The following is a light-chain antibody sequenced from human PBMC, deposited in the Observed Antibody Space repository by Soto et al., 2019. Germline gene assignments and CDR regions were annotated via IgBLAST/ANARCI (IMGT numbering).Light chain of an antibody. J-gene: IGKJ2*01. CDR3: QQSYSTLMYT. CDR2: AAS. Sequence: DIQMTQSPSSLSASVGDRVTITCRASQSISSYLNWYQQKPGKAPKLLIYAASSLQSGVPSRFSGSGSGTEFTLSISSLQPEAFATYYCQQSYSTLMYTFGQGTKVEIK. V-gene: IGKV1-39*01. CDR1: QSISSY.